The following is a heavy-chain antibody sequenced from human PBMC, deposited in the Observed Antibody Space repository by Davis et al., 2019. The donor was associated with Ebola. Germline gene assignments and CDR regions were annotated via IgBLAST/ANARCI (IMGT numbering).Heavy chain of an antibody. CDR1: GFIFSDYE. J-gene: IGHJ6*02. V-gene: IGHV3-48*03. D-gene: IGHD3-3*01. CDR2: VGNSVDEI. CDR3: AREMTYYDFWSGYYRAYYYGMDV. Sequence: GESLKISCEASGFIFSDYEMNWVRQTPGKGLEWIAFVGNSVDEIHYAASVKGRFTISRDNAKNSLYLQMNSLRAEDTAVYYCAREMTYYDFWSGYYRAYYYGMDVWGQGTTVTVSS.